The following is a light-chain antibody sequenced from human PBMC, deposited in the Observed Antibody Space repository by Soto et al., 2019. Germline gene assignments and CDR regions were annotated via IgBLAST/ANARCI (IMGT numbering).Light chain of an antibody. J-gene: IGKJ4*02. CDR3: QQPSNWALT. CDR1: QSVSSY. V-gene: IGKV3-11*01. CDR2: DAS. Sequence: EIVLTQSPATLSLSPGERATLSCRASQSVSSYLAWYHQKPGQAPRLLIYDASNRSTGIPARFSGSGSGTDFTLTISSLGPEDFAVYYCQQPSNWALTFGGGTKVDIK.